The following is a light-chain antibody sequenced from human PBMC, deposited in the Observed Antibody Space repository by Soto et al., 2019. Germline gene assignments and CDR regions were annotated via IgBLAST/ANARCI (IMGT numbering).Light chain of an antibody. Sequence: DIVMTQSPLSLPFTPGEPSSLSCMSSQILLHINGYTYLDWYLQRPGQSPQLLIYFVSTRASGVPDRFSGSGSGTDFTLKISGVEAEDVGVYYCMQALQTPRTFGQGTRLEIK. CDR1: QILLHINGYTY. CDR3: MQALQTPRT. J-gene: IGKJ5*01. CDR2: FVS. V-gene: IGKV2-28*01.